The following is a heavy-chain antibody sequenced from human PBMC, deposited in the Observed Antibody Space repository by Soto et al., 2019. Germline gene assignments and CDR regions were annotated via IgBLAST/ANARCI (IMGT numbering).Heavy chain of an antibody. CDR1: GFTFSAYW. J-gene: IGHJ4*02. CDR3: ARLRGDYFDN. Sequence: EVPLVESGGGLVQPGGSLRLSFVASGFTFSAYWMTWVRQAPGKGLEWLANIKQDGSETHDLDGPFAISRDNAKNSLYLQLSSLRAEDTAVYYCARLRGDYFDNWGQGTLVTVSS. CDR2: IKQDGSET. V-gene: IGHV3-7*01.